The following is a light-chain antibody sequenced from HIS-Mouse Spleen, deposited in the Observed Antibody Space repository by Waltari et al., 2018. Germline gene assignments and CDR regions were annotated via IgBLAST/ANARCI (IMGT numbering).Light chain of an antibody. J-gene: IGKJ2*01. Sequence: EIVLTQSPGTLSLSPGERATLSCRASQRVSSSYLAWYQPKPGQAPRLLIYGASSRATGIPDRFSCSGSGTDFTLTISRLEPEDFAVYYCQQYGSSPYTFGQGTKLEIK. CDR2: GAS. V-gene: IGKV3-20*01. CDR3: QQYGSSPYT. CDR1: QRVSSSY.